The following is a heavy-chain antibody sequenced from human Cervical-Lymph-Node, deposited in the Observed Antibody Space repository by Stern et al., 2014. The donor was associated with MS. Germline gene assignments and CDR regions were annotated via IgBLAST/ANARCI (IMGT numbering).Heavy chain of an antibody. V-gene: IGHV2-5*09. CDR1: GFSLNTLGVG. CDR2: IYWDDDK. CDR3: THSLLRWGELSSPPIAS. J-gene: IGHJ5*02. D-gene: IGHD3-16*02. Sequence: QVTLRESGPTLVKPTQTLTLTFTFSGFSLNTLGVGVGWIRQPPGKALEWLAVIYWDDDKRYAPSLKSGLTITKTPLKNQVVLTLTNTDSVDTAKYYGTHSLLRWGELSSPPIASWGQGALVTVSS.